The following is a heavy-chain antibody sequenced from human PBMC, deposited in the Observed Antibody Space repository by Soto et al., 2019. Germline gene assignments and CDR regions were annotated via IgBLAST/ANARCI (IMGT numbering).Heavy chain of an antibody. CDR1: VFTFSSYG. CDR3: SREKDSTMGPSFDS. J-gene: IGHJ4*02. Sequence: QVQMVESGGGVGQPGKSLRLSCAASVFTFSSYGMHRVRQAPGKGLEWVAVIWYDGSNKDYADSVKGRFTISRDNSNNTLYLQINSLRAEDTAVYYCSREKDSTMGPSFDSWGQGTLVTVSS. D-gene: IGHD5-18*01. CDR2: IWYDGSNK. V-gene: IGHV3-33*08.